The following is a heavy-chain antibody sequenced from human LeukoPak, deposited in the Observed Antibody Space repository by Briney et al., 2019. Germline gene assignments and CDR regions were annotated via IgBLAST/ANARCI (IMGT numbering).Heavy chain of an antibody. V-gene: IGHV1-69*04. D-gene: IGHD3-22*01. CDR1: GGTFSSYA. Sequence: GASVKVSCKASGGTFSSYAISWVRQAPGQGLEWMGRIIPILGIANYAQKFQGRVTITADKSTSTAYMELSSLRSEDTAVYYCARGPYDSSGYYHYYGKDVWGQGTTVTVSS. J-gene: IGHJ6*02. CDR2: IIPILGIA. CDR3: ARGPYDSSGYYHYYGKDV.